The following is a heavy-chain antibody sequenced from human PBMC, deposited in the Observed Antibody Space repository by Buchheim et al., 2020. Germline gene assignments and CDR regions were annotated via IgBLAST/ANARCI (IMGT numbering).Heavy chain of an antibody. Sequence: QVQLQESGPGLVKPSQTLSLTCTVSGGSISSGSYYWSWIRQPAGKGLEWIGRIYTSGSTNYNPSLKSRVTISVDTSKNQFSLKLSSVTAADTAVYYCAREDVEMATIRYYFDYWGQGTL. J-gene: IGHJ4*02. D-gene: IGHD5-24*01. CDR2: IYTSGST. CDR1: GGSISSGSYY. CDR3: AREDVEMATIRYYFDY. V-gene: IGHV4-61*02.